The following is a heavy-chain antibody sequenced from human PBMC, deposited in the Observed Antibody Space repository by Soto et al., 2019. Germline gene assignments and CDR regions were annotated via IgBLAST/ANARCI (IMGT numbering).Heavy chain of an antibody. D-gene: IGHD4-4*01. CDR1: GFTFSSYS. CDR3: ARLQVLQYMSTNWFDP. V-gene: IGHV3-21*04. J-gene: IGHJ5*02. CDR2: ISSSSYI. Sequence: PGGSLRLSCAASGFTFSSYSMNWVRQAPGKGLEWVSSISSSSYIYYADSVKGRFTISRDNAKNSLYLQMNSLKASDTAMYYCARLQVLQYMSTNWFDPWGQGTLVTVSS.